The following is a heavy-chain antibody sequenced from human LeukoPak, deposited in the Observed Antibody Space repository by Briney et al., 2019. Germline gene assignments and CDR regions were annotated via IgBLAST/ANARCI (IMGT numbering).Heavy chain of an antibody. D-gene: IGHD3/OR15-3a*01. CDR3: ATRQDWSPPFDP. Sequence: SETLSLTCAVYGGSFSGYYWSWIRQPPGKGLEWIGEINHSGSTNYNPSLKSRVTISVDTSKNQFSLKLSSVTAADTAVYYCATRQDWSPPFDPWGQGTLVTVSS. J-gene: IGHJ5*02. V-gene: IGHV4-34*01. CDR2: INHSGST. CDR1: GGSFSGYY.